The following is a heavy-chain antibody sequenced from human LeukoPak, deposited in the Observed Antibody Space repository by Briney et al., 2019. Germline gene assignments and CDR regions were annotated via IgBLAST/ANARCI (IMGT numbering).Heavy chain of an antibody. CDR3: ARDWGVSARPGYMDV. J-gene: IGHJ6*03. CDR1: GGSISNYY. V-gene: IGHV4-59*12. D-gene: IGHD6-6*01. CDR2: IYYSGST. Sequence: PSGTLSLTCTVSGGSISNYYWSWIRQPPGKGLEWIGYIYYSGSTKYNPSLKSRVTISVDTSKNQFSLRLSSVTAADTAVYYRARDWGVSARPGYMDVWGKGTTVTVSS.